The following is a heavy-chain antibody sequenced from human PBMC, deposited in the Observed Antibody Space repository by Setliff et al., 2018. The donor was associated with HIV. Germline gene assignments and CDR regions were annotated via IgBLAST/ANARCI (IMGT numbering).Heavy chain of an antibody. D-gene: IGHD3-22*01. V-gene: IGHV4-4*02. J-gene: IGHJ5*01. Sequence: PSETLSLTCAVTGDSISSRNWWSWVRQAPGKGLQWIGEIYQNGLTNYSPSLKSRVSMSLDKSKNQFSLKMTSVTAADTAVYYCVRAGDYYDSTGARAGFDSWGQGTRVTVSS. CDR1: GDSISSRNW. CDR2: IYQNGLT. CDR3: VRAGDYYDSTGARAGFDS.